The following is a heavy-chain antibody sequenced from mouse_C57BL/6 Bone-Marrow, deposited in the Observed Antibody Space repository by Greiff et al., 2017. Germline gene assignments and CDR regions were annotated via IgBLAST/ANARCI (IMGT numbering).Heavy chain of an antibody. CDR2: IYPGDGDT. D-gene: IGHD2-12*01. V-gene: IGHV1-82*01. CDR1: GYAFSSSW. J-gene: IGHJ3*01. CDR3: ATDYKGVAY. Sequence: QVQLQQSGPELVKPGASVKISCKASGYAFSSSWMNWVKQRPGKGLEWIGRIYPGDGDTNYNGKFKGKATLTADKSSITAYMQLSSLTSEDSAVYCCATDYKGVAYWGQGTLVTVSA.